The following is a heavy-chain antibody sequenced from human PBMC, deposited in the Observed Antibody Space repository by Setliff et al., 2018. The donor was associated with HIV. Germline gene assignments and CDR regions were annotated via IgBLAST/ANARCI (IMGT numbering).Heavy chain of an antibody. Sequence: SETLSLTCAVSGGSISSTNWWSWVRQPPGKRLEWIGEIYHSGSTNYNPSLKSRVTISVDTSKNQFSLKLSSVTAADTAVYYCARSGFGYYYYYMDVWGKGTTVTVSS. CDR3: ARSGFGYYYYYMDV. D-gene: IGHD3-10*01. CDR2: IYHSGST. V-gene: IGHV4-4*02. CDR1: GGSISSTNW. J-gene: IGHJ6*03.